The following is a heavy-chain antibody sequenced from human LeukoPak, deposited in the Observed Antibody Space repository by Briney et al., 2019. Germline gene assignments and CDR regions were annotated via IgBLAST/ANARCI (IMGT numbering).Heavy chain of an antibody. D-gene: IGHD1-1*01. V-gene: IGHV4-34*01. CDR3: GGSTGPFDY. J-gene: IGHJ4*02. CDR1: GGSFSNYY. CDR2: INHSGST. Sequence: PSETLSLTCAVYGGSFSNYYWSWIRQPPGKGLEWIGEINHSGSTNYNPSLKSRVTISVDTSKNQFSLKLSSVTAADTAVYYCGGSTGPFDYWGQGTLVTVSS.